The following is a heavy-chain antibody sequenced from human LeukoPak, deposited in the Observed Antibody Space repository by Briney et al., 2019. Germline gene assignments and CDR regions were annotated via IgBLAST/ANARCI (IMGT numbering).Heavy chain of an antibody. CDR3: ARAAVLQRGIDY. J-gene: IGHJ4*02. V-gene: IGHV4-59*12. CDR1: GGSISSDY. Sequence: SETLSLTCTVSGGSISSDYWSWIRQPPGKGLEWIGYIYYSGRTNYNPSLKSRVTISVDTSKNQFSLKLSSVTAADTAVYYCARAAVLQRGIDYWGQGTLVTVSS. D-gene: IGHD1-1*01. CDR2: IYYSGRT.